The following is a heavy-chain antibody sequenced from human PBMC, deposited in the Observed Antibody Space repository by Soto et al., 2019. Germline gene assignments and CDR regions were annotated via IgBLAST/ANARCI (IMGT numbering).Heavy chain of an antibody. CDR2: IYGGLTT. V-gene: IGHV3-53*01. J-gene: IGHJ6*02. CDR1: GFTVSSTY. Sequence: GSLRLSCAASGFTVSSTYMTWVRQAPGKGLEWVSVIYGGLTTSYADSVKGRFTISRDNSKNTVFLQMNSLRGGDTAVYYCARDRIEAAGTPRFNYYYGMDVWGQGTTVTVSS. D-gene: IGHD6-13*01. CDR3: ARDRIEAAGTPRFNYYYGMDV.